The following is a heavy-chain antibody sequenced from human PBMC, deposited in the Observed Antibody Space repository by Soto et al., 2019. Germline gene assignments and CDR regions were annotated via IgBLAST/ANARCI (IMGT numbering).Heavy chain of an antibody. CDR2: ISYDGSNK. Sequence: QVQLVESGGGVVQSGRSLRLSCAASGFTFSSYAMHWVRQAPGKGLEWVAVISYDGSNKYYADSVKGRFTISINNSKNTLYLQMNSLRAEDTAVYYCARDPMGRYYGSGSYYFDYWGQGTLVTVSS. V-gene: IGHV3-30-3*01. J-gene: IGHJ4*02. CDR3: ARDPMGRYYGSGSYYFDY. D-gene: IGHD3-10*01. CDR1: GFTFSSYA.